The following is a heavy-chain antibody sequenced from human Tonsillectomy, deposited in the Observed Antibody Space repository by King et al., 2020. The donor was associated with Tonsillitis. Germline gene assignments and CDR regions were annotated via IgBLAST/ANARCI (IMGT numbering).Heavy chain of an antibody. V-gene: IGHV1-69*01. CDR1: GGTFSSFA. CDR2: IIPIFDTA. Sequence: QLVQSGAEVKKPGSSVKVSCKASGGTFSSFAISWVRQAPGQGLEWMGGIIPIFDTANYAQKFQGRVTITADESTSTAHMELSSLRSEDTAVYYCARDRGYIVRARPQPDAFDIWGQGTMVTVSS. D-gene: IGHD1-26*01. CDR3: ARDRGYIVRARPQPDAFDI. J-gene: IGHJ3*02.